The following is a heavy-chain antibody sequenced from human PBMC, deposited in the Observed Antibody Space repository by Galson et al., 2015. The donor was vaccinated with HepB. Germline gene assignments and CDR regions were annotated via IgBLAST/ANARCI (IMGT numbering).Heavy chain of an antibody. Sequence: SLRLSCAASGFPFTDYAMYWVRQAPGKGLEWVAVISEDGVNKYFGDSVKGRFTISRDNSKNTLYLQMNSLRPEDTAVCYCVRGRYYDGTFFDKWGQGTLVTVSS. CDR1: GFPFTDYA. CDR3: VRGRYYDGTFFDK. V-gene: IGHV3-30-3*01. J-gene: IGHJ4*02. CDR2: ISEDGVNK. D-gene: IGHD3-22*01.